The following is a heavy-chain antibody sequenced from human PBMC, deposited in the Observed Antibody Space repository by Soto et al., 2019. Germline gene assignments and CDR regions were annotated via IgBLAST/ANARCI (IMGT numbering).Heavy chain of an antibody. CDR2: ISAYNGKT. CDR3: ARDCSGGNCYPYFYVMDV. CDR1: GYTFTSYG. J-gene: IGHJ6*02. V-gene: IGHV1-18*01. Sequence: QVQLMQAGSEVKKPGASVKVSCKASGYTFTSYGISWVRQAPGQGLEWMGWISAYNGKTNYAQKFQGRVTMTTDTSTSTAYMELRSLRSDDTAMYYCARDCSGGNCYPYFYVMDVWGQGTTVTVSS. D-gene: IGHD2-15*01.